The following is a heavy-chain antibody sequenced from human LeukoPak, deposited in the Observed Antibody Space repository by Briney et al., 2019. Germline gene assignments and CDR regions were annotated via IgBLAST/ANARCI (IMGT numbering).Heavy chain of an antibody. J-gene: IGHJ4*02. CDR3: ACLRGPSDY. V-gene: IGHV3-48*03. CDR1: GFTFSSYE. CDR2: ISSSGSTI. D-gene: IGHD4-17*01. Sequence: GGSLRLSCAASGFTFSSYEMNWVRQAPGKGLEWVSYISSSGSTIYYADSVKGRFTISRDNSKNTLYLQMNSLTADDTAVYFCACLRGPSDYWGQGTLVTVSS.